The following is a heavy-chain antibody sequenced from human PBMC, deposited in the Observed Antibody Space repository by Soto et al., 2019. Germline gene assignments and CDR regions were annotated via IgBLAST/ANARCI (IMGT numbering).Heavy chain of an antibody. CDR1: GFTFSSYG. CDR3: AKDQARLKWLALDY. J-gene: IGHJ4*02. D-gene: IGHD6-19*01. V-gene: IGHV3-30*18. Sequence: QVQLVESGGGVVQPGRSLRLSCAASGFTFSSYGMHWVRQAPGKGLEWVAVISYDGSNKYYADSVKGRFTISRDNSKNTLYLQMNSLRAEDTAVYYCAKDQARLKWLALDYWGQGTLVTVSS. CDR2: ISYDGSNK.